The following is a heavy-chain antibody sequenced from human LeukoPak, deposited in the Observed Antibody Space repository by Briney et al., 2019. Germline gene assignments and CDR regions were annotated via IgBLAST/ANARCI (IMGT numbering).Heavy chain of an antibody. CDR3: AKPPHLYCCGDCFYFDY. D-gene: IGHD2-21*02. Sequence: PGGSLRLSCAASGFTFSSYAMSWVRQAPGKGLEWVSAISGSGGSIYYADSVKGRFTISRDNSKNTLYLQMNSLRAEDAAVYYFAKPPHLYCCGDCFYFDYWGQGTLVTVSS. CDR2: ISGSGGSI. V-gene: IGHV3-23*01. J-gene: IGHJ4*02. CDR1: GFTFSSYA.